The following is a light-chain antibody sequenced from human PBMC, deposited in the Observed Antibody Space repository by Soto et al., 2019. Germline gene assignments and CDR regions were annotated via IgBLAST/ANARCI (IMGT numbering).Light chain of an antibody. J-gene: IGKJ3*01. CDR1: QSVSTNY. CDR3: HQYGSPPFT. V-gene: IGKV3-20*01. Sequence: EIVLTQSPGTLSLSPGDRATLSCRASQSVSTNYLAWYQQKLGQAPRLLIYGASSRATGIPDRFSGNGSGTDFTLTISSLEPEDFAVYYCHQYGSPPFTFGPGTKVDIK. CDR2: GAS.